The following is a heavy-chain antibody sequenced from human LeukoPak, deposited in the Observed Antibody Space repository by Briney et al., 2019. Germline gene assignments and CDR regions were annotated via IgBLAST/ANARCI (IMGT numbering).Heavy chain of an antibody. CDR2: IDWDDDK. CDR1: GFSLSTSGMC. D-gene: IGHD2-15*01. V-gene: IGHV2-70*11. Sequence: SGPTLVKPTQTLTLTCTFSGFSLSTSGMCVSWIRQPPGKALEWLARIDWDDDKYYSTSLKTRLTISKDTSKNQVVLTMTNMDPVDTATYYCARIPGYCSGGSCYFGTYFDYWGQGTLVTVSS. CDR3: ARIPGYCSGGSCYFGTYFDY. J-gene: IGHJ4*02.